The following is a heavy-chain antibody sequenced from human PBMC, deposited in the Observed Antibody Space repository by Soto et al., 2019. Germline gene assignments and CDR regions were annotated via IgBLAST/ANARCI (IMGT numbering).Heavy chain of an antibody. CDR3: ARAQAAAGTGAGDY. J-gene: IGHJ4*02. Sequence: QVQLVQSGAEVKKPGASVKVSCKASGYTFTGYYMHWVRQAPGQGLEWMGWINPNSGGTNYAQKFQGRVTMTRETSISTAYMELSRLRSDETAVYYCARAQAAAGTGAGDYWGQGTLVTVSS. V-gene: IGHV1-2*02. CDR2: INPNSGGT. CDR1: GYTFTGYY. D-gene: IGHD6-13*01.